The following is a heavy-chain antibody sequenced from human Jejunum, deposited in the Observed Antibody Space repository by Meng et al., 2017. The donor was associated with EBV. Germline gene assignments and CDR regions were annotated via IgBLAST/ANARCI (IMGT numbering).Heavy chain of an antibody. CDR2: IKRTTDGGTT. D-gene: IGHD3-16*01. Sequence: VQLVGSGGGLLKPGVSLRLSCAASGFTFTNSHMTWDCQAPGKGLEWVGRIKRTTDGGTTDYAAPVKGRFTISRDDSKNTLYLQMNSLKTEDTAVYYCTDVGGDMIWGQGILVTVSS. CDR1: GFTFTNSH. V-gene: IGHV3-15*01. J-gene: IGHJ4*02. CDR3: TDVGGDMI.